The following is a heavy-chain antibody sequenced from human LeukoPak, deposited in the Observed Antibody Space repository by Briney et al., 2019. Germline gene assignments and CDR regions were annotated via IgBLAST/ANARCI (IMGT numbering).Heavy chain of an antibody. J-gene: IGHJ4*02. Sequence: SETLSLTCTVSGGSISSGSYYWGWIRQPPGKGLEWIGSIYYSGSTYYNPSLKSRVALSLDTSKNQISLKLNSVIAADTALYYCARDLMAVSFFDYWGQGALVTVSS. D-gene: IGHD5-24*01. CDR3: ARDLMAVSFFDY. V-gene: IGHV4-39*07. CDR1: GGSISSGSYY. CDR2: IYYSGST.